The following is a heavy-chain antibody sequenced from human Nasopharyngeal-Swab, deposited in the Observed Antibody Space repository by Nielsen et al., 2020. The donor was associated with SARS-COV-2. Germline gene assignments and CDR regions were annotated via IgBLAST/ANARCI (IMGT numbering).Heavy chain of an antibody. CDR3: ARDACSGGSCYSLYYYYGMDV. Sequence: SDTLSLTCTVSGSSISSGGYYWSWIRQHPGKGLEWIGYIYYSVSTYYNPSLKSRVTISVDTSKNQFSLKLSSVTAADTAVYYCARDACSGGSCYSLYYYYGMDVWGQGTTVTVSS. CDR1: GSSISSGGYY. CDR2: IYYSVST. V-gene: IGHV4-31*03. D-gene: IGHD2-15*01. J-gene: IGHJ6*02.